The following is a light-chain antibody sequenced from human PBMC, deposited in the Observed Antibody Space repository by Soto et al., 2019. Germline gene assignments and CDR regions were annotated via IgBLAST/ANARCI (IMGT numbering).Light chain of an antibody. CDR3: QQYGSSPRT. CDR2: GAS. Sequence: EIVLTQSPGTLSLSPGERATLSCRASQSVSSSYLAWYQQKPGQAPRLLIYGASSRATGIPDRFSGSGSGTDFTLTISRLEPEDLVVYYCQQYGSSPRTFGQGTKV. V-gene: IGKV3-20*01. J-gene: IGKJ1*01. CDR1: QSVSSSY.